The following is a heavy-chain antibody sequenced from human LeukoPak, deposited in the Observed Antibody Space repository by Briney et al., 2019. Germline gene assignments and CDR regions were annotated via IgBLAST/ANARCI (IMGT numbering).Heavy chain of an antibody. CDR1: GYSFTSYW. J-gene: IGHJ5*02. CDR3: ARDSGYSYGPYDYWFDP. D-gene: IGHD5-18*01. CDR2: IDPSDSYT. V-gene: IGHV5-10-1*01. Sequence: GESLKITCKGSGYSFTSYWISWVRQMPGKGLEWMGRIDPSDSYTNYSPSFQGHVTISALKSISTAYLQWSSLKASDTAMYYCARDSGYSYGPYDYWFDPWGQGTLVTVSS.